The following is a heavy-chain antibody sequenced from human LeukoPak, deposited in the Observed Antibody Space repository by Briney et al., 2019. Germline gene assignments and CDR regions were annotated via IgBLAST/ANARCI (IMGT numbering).Heavy chain of an antibody. Sequence: GGYLRLSCAASGFTFSSYAVSWVRQAPGRGLECISSISGSGETTYYADSVKGRFTSPRDNSKKTVYLQLSSLRAEDTAVYYCAKAMSSTTWGIFDYWGQGTLVTVSS. CDR2: ISGSGETT. J-gene: IGHJ4*02. CDR3: AKAMSSTTWGIFDY. V-gene: IGHV3-23*01. D-gene: IGHD2-2*01. CDR1: GFTFSSYA.